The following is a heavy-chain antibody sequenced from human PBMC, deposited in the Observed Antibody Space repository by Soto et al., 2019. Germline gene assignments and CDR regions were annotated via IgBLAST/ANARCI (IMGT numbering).Heavy chain of an antibody. CDR2: ISYDGSNK. V-gene: IGHV3-30*18. J-gene: IGHJ4*02. Sequence: GGSLRLSCAASGFTFSSYGMHWVRQAPGKGLEWVAVISYDGSNKYYADSVKGRFTISRDNSKNTLYLQMNSLRAEDTAVYYCEKSGGAPADVHSDYWGQGTLVTVAS. CDR1: GFTFSSYG. CDR3: EKSGGAPADVHSDY. D-gene: IGHD1-26*01.